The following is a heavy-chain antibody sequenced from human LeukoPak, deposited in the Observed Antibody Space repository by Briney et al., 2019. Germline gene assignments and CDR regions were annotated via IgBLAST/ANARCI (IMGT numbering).Heavy chain of an antibody. D-gene: IGHD6-19*01. CDR1: GFTLRSYA. Sequence: GGSLRLSSAASGFTLRSYAMTWVRPAPGKGLEWGSSIGADVAATYYAYAVKGRFTICSNDSKNTLYLQMYILAADDAAVYYCGGTGPPPYISGWYSVTVYFFESWGQGTLVTVSS. CDR2: IGADVAAT. CDR3: GGTGPPPYISGWYSVTVYFFES. J-gene: IGHJ4*02. V-gene: IGHV3-23*01.